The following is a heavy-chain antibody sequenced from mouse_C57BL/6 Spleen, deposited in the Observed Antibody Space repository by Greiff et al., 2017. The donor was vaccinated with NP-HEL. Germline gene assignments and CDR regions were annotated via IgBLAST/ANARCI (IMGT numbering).Heavy chain of an antibody. CDR2: IYPSDSET. J-gene: IGHJ4*01. D-gene: IGHD1-1*01. Sequence: QVQLQQPGAELVRPGSSVKLSCTASGYTFTSYWMDWVKQRPGQGLEWIGNIYPSDSETHYHHKFTDKATLTVDKSSSTAYMQLSSLTSEDSAVYDCARDYYGSSWYYAMDYWGQGTSVTVSS. V-gene: IGHV1-61*01. CDR1: GYTFTSYW. CDR3: ARDYYGSSWYYAMDY.